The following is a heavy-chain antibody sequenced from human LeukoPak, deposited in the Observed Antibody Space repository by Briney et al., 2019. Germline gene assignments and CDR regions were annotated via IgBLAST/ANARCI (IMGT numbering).Heavy chain of an antibody. CDR3: ARVSDLIVVVIDPYYYYMDV. Sequence: SETLSLTCTVSGGSISSSSYYWGWIRQPPGKGLEWIGSIYYSGSTYYNPSLKSRVTISLDTSKNQFSLKLSSVTAADTAVYYCARVSDLIVVVIDPYYYYMDVWGKGTTVTVSS. V-gene: IGHV4-39*07. CDR2: IYYSGST. D-gene: IGHD2-15*01. J-gene: IGHJ6*03. CDR1: GGSISSSSYY.